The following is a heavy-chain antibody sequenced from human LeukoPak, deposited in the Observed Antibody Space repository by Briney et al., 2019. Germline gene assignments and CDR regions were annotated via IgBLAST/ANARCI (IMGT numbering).Heavy chain of an antibody. CDR1: GYTFTSYA. J-gene: IGHJ5*02. Sequence: ASVKVSCKASGYTFTSYAMHWVRQAPGQGLEWMGWINAGNGNTKYSQKFQGRVTITRDTSASTAYMELSSLRSEDTAVYYCARPFIAVAFGDGENWFDPWGQGTLVTVSS. CDR2: INAGNGNT. D-gene: IGHD6-19*01. CDR3: ARPFIAVAFGDGENWFDP. V-gene: IGHV1-3*01.